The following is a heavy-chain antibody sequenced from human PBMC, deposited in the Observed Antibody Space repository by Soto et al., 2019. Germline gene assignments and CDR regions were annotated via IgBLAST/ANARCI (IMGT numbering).Heavy chain of an antibody. CDR2: ISAYNGNT. CDR1: GYTFTSYG. Sequence: ASVKVSCKASGYTFTSYGISWVRQAPGQGLEWMGWISAYNGNTNYAQKLQGRVTMTTDTSTSTAYMELRSLRSDDTAVYYCARDSSAAGTYYYGMDVWGQGTTVTVS. V-gene: IGHV1-18*01. D-gene: IGHD6-13*01. J-gene: IGHJ6*02. CDR3: ARDSSAAGTYYYGMDV.